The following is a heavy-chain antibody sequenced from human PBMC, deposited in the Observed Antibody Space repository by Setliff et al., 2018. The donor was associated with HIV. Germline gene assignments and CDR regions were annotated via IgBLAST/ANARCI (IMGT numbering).Heavy chain of an antibody. V-gene: IGHV1-69*10. CDR1: GGTFNTHA. D-gene: IGHD3-22*01. Sequence: SVKVSCKASGGTFNTHAFSWVRQAPGQGLEWMGGIMPVRGVANYARNFQGRVTITADTSTNTAYLEVVSLRSEDTAIYYCARHYFDSNSYYRPPFDSWGQGTPVTVSS. CDR3: ARHYFDSNSYYRPPFDS. CDR2: IMPVRGVA. J-gene: IGHJ5*01.